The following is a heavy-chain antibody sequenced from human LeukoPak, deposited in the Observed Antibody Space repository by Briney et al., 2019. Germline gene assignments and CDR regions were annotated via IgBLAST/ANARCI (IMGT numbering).Heavy chain of an antibody. CDR2: INPNSGGT. J-gene: IGHJ4*02. CDR1: GYTFTGYY. Sequence: ASVKVSCKASGYTFTGYYMHWVRQAPGQGLEWMGWINPNSGGTNYAQKFQGRVTMTRDTSISTAYMELSRLRSDDTAVYYCARVLPYCSSTSCSFDYWGQGTLVTVSS. CDR3: ARVLPYCSSTSCSFDY. V-gene: IGHV1-2*02. D-gene: IGHD2-2*01.